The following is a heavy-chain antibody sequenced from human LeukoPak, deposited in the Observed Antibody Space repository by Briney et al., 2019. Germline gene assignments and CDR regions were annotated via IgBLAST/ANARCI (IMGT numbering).Heavy chain of an antibody. Sequence: PGGSLRLSCAASGFTFSSYEMNWVRQAPGKGLEWVSYISSSGSTIYYADSVKGRFTISRDNSKNTLYLQMNSLRAEDTAVYYCARGGKRAGAGTRSPQYFQRWGQGTLVTVSS. V-gene: IGHV3-48*03. J-gene: IGHJ1*01. CDR2: ISSSGSTI. D-gene: IGHD6-19*01. CDR3: ARGGKRAGAGTRSPQYFQR. CDR1: GFTFSSYE.